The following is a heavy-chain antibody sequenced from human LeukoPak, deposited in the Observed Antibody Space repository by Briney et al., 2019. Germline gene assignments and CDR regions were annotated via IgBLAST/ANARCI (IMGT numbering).Heavy chain of an antibody. V-gene: IGHV1-2*02. J-gene: IGHJ5*02. CDR1: GYTFTGHY. CDR3: ARSNVVVPAAISGWFDP. D-gene: IGHD2-2*01. CDR2: INPNSGGT. Sequence: GASVKVSCKASGYTFTGHYMHWVRQAPGQGLEWMGWINPNSGGTNYAQKFQGRVTMTRDTSISTAYMELSRLRSDDTAVYYCARSNVVVPAAISGWFDPWGQGTLVTVSS.